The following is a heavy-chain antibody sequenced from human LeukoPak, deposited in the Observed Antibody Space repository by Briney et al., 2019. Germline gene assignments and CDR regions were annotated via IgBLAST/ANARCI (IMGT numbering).Heavy chain of an antibody. Sequence: GGSLRLSCAASGFTFSSYAMSWVRQAPGKGLEWVSAISGSGGSTYYADSVKGRFTISRDNSKNTLYLQVNSLRAEDTAVYYCAKDNRPRIVVVPAAILVGMDVWGKGTTVTVSS. CDR2: ISGSGGST. CDR1: GFTFSSYA. J-gene: IGHJ6*04. CDR3: AKDNRPRIVVVPAAILVGMDV. D-gene: IGHD2-2*01. V-gene: IGHV3-23*01.